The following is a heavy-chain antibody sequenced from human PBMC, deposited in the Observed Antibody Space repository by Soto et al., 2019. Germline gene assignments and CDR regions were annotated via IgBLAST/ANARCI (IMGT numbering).Heavy chain of an antibody. Sequence: SDTLSLTCSVSSASLSISTYYWSWIRHPPGRGPEWIGSIYYSGNTYYKPSLKSRVSISIDTSRNQFSLKLTSVTAADTGVYDCASSSPFHYWGPGILVTVSS. CDR2: IYYSGNT. CDR3: ASSSPFHY. CDR1: SASLSISTYY. J-gene: IGHJ4*02. V-gene: IGHV4-39*01. D-gene: IGHD6-6*01.